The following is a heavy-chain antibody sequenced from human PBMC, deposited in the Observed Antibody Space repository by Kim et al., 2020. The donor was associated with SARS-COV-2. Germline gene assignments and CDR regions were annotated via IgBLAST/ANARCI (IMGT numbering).Heavy chain of an antibody. J-gene: IGHJ4*02. CDR1: GYTFTSYA. V-gene: IGHV1-3*01. D-gene: IGHD5-18*01. CDR2: INAGNGNT. Sequence: ASVKVSCKASGYTFTSYAMHWVRQAPGQRLEWMGWINAGNGNTKYSQKFQGRVTITRDTSASTAYMELSSLRSEDTAVYYCARVGGLWLQSNRHFDYWGQGTLVTVSS. CDR3: ARVGGLWLQSNRHFDY.